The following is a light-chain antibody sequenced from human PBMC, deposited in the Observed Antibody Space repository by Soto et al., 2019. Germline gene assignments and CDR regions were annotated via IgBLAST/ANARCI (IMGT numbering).Light chain of an antibody. Sequence: DIQMTQSPSTLSASVGDRVTITCRASQSISSWLAWYQQKPGKAPKLLIYDASSLESGVPSRFSGSGSGIEFTLTIRSLQPDDFATYYCQQYNSYPYTFGQGTKLEIK. CDR3: QQYNSYPYT. CDR2: DAS. CDR1: QSISSW. J-gene: IGKJ2*01. V-gene: IGKV1-5*01.